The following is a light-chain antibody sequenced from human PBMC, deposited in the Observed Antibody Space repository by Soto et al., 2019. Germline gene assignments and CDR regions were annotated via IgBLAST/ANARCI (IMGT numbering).Light chain of an antibody. V-gene: IGKV4-1*01. J-gene: IGKJ4*01. CDR1: QSVLYSSDNQNY. CDR2: WAS. Sequence: DIVMTQSPDSLAVSLGERATINCKSSQSVLYSSDNQNYLAWYQQKPGQPPKLLIDWASTRASGVPDRFSGSGSGTDFTLTISSLQAEDVAVYYCLQYYNTPLTFGGGTKVEIK. CDR3: LQYYNTPLT.